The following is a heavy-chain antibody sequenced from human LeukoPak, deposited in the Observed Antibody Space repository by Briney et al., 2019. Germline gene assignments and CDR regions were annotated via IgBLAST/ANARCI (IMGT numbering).Heavy chain of an antibody. CDR1: GGSIRSGDHY. V-gene: IGHV4-39*01. Sequence: SETLSLTCTVSGGSIRSGDHYWGWIRHPPGKGLERIGRIYYSGSTYYNPSLKSRVTISVDTSKNQFSLKLSSVTAADTAVYYCATTAGYYAYYMDVWGKGTTVTISS. CDR2: IYYSGST. D-gene: IGHD3-3*01. J-gene: IGHJ6*03. CDR3: ATTAGYYAYYMDV.